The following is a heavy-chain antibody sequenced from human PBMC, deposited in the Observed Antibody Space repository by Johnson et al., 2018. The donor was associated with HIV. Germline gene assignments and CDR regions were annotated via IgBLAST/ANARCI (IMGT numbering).Heavy chain of an antibody. Sequence: VQLVESGGGLIQPGGSLRLSCAASGFTVSTNYMGWVRLAPGKGLEWVAFIRYDGSYKYYGDSVKGRFTISRDNSKNTLYLQMNSLRAEDTAVYYCASEGALWSDAFDIWGQGTMVTVSS. CDR2: IRYDGSYK. CDR1: GFTVSTNY. D-gene: IGHD1-26*01. J-gene: IGHJ3*02. CDR3: ASEGALWSDAFDI. V-gene: IGHV3-30*02.